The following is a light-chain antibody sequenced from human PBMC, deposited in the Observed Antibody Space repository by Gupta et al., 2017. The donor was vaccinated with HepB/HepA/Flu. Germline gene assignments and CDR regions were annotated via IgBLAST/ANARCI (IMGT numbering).Light chain of an antibody. Sequence: ASTGDRVTITCRASQGISSYLAWYQQKPGKAPKLLIYAASTLQSGVPSRFSGSGSGTDFTLTISCLQSEDFATYYCQQYYSSPMTFGQGTKVEIK. CDR1: QGISSY. CDR3: QQYYSSPMT. V-gene: IGKV1-8*01. J-gene: IGKJ1*01. CDR2: AAS.